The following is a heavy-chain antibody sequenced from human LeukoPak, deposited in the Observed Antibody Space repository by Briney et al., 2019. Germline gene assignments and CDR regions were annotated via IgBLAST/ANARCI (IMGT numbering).Heavy chain of an antibody. CDR1: GFTFSSYA. Sequence: PGGSLRLSCAASGFTFSSYAMSWVRQAPGKGLDWVSSINGGGGSTYYADSVKGRFTISRDDAKNSVYLQMNSLRDEDTAVYYCATDGTPLRVGEVFFDNWGQGTLVTVSS. V-gene: IGHV3-23*01. CDR3: ATDGTPLRVGEVFFDN. J-gene: IGHJ4*02. CDR2: INGGGGST. D-gene: IGHD3-10*01.